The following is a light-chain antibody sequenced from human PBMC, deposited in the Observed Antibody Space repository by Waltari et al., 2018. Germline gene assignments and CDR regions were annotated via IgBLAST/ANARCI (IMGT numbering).Light chain of an antibody. CDR3: QHYLRLPVT. Sequence: EIVLTQSPGTLSLYLGERATVSCRASQRVSRALAWYQQKPGQAPRLLIYGASTRATGIPDRFSGSGSGTDFSLTISRLEPDDFAVYYCQHYLRLPVTFGQGTTVEI. CDR1: QRVSRA. CDR2: GAS. J-gene: IGKJ1*01. V-gene: IGKV3-20*01.